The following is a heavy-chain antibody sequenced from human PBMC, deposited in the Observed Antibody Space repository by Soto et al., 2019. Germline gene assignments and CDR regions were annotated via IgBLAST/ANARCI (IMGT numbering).Heavy chain of an antibody. D-gene: IGHD4-17*01. CDR3: ARGAHDYGDYEEAFDI. CDR1: GGSISSYY. CDR2: IYYSGST. J-gene: IGHJ3*02. Sequence: QVQLQESGPGLVKPSETLSLTCTVSGGSISSYYWSWIRQPPGKGLEWIGYIYYSGSTNYNPSLKSRVTISVDMSKNQFSLKLSSVTAADTAVYYCARGAHDYGDYEEAFDIWGQGTMVTVSS. V-gene: IGHV4-59*01.